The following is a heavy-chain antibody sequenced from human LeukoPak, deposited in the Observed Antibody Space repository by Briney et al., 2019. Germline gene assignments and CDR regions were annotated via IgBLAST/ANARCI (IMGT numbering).Heavy chain of an antibody. V-gene: IGHV3-30-3*01. J-gene: IGHJ4*02. D-gene: IGHD1-7*01. CDR3: ARYTPTGTTGDS. CDR1: GFTFSSYA. Sequence: PGGSLRLSCAASGFTFSSYAMHWVRQAPGKGLEWVAVISYDGSNKYYADSVKGRFTISRDNSKNTLYLQMNSLRAEDTAVYYCARYTPTGTTGDSWGQGTLVTVSS. CDR2: ISYDGSNK.